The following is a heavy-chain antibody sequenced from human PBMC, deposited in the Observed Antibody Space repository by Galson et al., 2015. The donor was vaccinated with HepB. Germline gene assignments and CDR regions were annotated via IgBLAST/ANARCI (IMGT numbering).Heavy chain of an antibody. CDR1: GFRFSTLA. J-gene: IGHJ4*02. CDR3: AKRGDIVVVATTIYFDY. V-gene: IGHV3-23*01. Sequence: LRLSCAASGFRFSTLAMSWVRQAPGKGPEWVSTISYRGDNTYYADSVKGRFTISRDNSKNTLYLRMNSLRAEDTAVYYCAKRGDIVVVATTIYFDYWGQGTLVTVSS. D-gene: IGHD2-2*01. CDR2: ISYRGDNT.